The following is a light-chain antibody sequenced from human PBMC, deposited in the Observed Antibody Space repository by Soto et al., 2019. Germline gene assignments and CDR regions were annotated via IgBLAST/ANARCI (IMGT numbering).Light chain of an antibody. J-gene: IGLJ3*02. V-gene: IGLV2-14*01. Sequence: QSALTQPASVSGSPGQSITISCTGTTSDVDGYNFVSWYQQHPGKAPKLMIYEDTHRPSGVSDRLSGSKTGNTASLTISGLQAEDEADYYCSSYTSRSTPWVFGGGTKLTVL. CDR1: TSDVDGYNF. CDR3: SSYTSRSTPWV. CDR2: EDT.